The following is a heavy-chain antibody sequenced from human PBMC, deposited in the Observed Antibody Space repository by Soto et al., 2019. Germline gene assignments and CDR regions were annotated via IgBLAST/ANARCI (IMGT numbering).Heavy chain of an antibody. V-gene: IGHV4-34*01. CDR3: ARTNIVVVVAAKEISYGMDV. J-gene: IGHJ6*02. Sequence: QVQLQQWGAGLLKPSETLSLTCAVYGGSFSGYYWSWIRQPPGKGLEWMGEINHSGSTNYKPSLKRRVTISVDTSKNQCSLKLSSFTAADTAVYYCARTNIVVVVAAKEISYGMDVWGQGTTVTVSS. CDR1: GGSFSGYY. D-gene: IGHD2-15*01. CDR2: INHSGST.